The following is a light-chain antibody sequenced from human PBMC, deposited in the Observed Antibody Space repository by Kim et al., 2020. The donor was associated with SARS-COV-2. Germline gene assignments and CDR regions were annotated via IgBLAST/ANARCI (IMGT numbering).Light chain of an antibody. CDR1: QSVSSSY. Sequence: EIVLTQSPGTLSLSPGERATLSCRASQSVSSSYLAWYQQKPGQAPRLLIYGASSRATGIPDRFSGSGSGTDFILTISRLEPEDFAVYYCKQYGNSPQTFGQGTKVDIK. J-gene: IGKJ1*01. CDR2: GAS. CDR3: KQYGNSPQT. V-gene: IGKV3-20*01.